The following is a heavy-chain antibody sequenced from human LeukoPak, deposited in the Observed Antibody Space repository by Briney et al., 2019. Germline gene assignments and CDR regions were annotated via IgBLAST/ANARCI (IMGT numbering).Heavy chain of an antibody. J-gene: IGHJ4*02. Sequence: SVKVSCKASGGTFSSYAISRVRQAPGQGLEWMGGIIPIFGTANYAQKFQGRVTITADKSTSTAYMELSSLRSEDTAVYYCARDIGTGGIVLDYWGQGTLVTVSS. D-gene: IGHD1-26*01. CDR3: ARDIGTGGIVLDY. CDR2: IIPIFGTA. V-gene: IGHV1-69*06. CDR1: GGTFSSYA.